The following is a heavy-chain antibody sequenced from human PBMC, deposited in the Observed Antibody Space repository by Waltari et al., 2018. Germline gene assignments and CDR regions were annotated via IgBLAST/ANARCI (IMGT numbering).Heavy chain of an antibody. V-gene: IGHV3-7*01. Sequence: EVQLVESGGGLVQPGGSLRLSCAASGFTFSSYWMSWVRQAPGQGLEWVANIKQDGSEKYYVDSVKGRFTISRDNAKNSLYLQMNSLRAEDTAVYYCARDRAQREYSSSWSFDYWGQGTLVTVSS. CDR2: IKQDGSEK. J-gene: IGHJ4*02. D-gene: IGHD6-13*01. CDR3: ARDRAQREYSSSWSFDY. CDR1: GFTFSSYW.